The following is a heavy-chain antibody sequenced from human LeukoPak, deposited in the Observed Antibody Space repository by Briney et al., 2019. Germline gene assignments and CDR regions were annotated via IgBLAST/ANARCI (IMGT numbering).Heavy chain of an antibody. J-gene: IGHJ4*02. V-gene: IGHV4-59*01. Sequence: PSETLSLTCTVSGGSISSYYWSWIRQPPGKGLEWIGYIYTDSGSTNYNPSLKSRVTISVDTSKNQFSLDLTSVTAADTAVYYCARGGVRWAYDSWGQGTLVTVSS. CDR1: GGSISSYY. D-gene: IGHD5-24*01. CDR3: ARGGVRWAYDS. CDR2: IYTDSGST.